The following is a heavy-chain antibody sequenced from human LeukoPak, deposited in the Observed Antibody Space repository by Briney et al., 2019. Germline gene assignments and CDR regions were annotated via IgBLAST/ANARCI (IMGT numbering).Heavy chain of an antibody. CDR1: GFTFNSYA. J-gene: IGHJ4*02. CDR2: IFGSGGSP. Sequence: GGSPRFSCAASGFTFNSYAMYWVRQAPGKGLEWISGIFGSGGSPHYAYSVKGRFTISRDNSQEIVYLQLDSLRVEDTALYYCGKTTVGYSSGRYPGWPVDYWGQGALVTVSS. CDR3: GKTTVGYSSGRYPGWPVDY. V-gene: IGHV3-23*01. D-gene: IGHD2-15*01.